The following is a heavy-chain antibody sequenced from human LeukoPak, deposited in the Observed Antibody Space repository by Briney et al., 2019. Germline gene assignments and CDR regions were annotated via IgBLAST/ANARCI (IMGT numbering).Heavy chain of an antibody. V-gene: IGHV3-23*01. D-gene: IGHD2-2*01. CDR3: AKDGALSTSWYFYCDY. J-gene: IGHJ4*02. Sequence: GGSLRLSCAASGFNFSSFAMSCVRQAPGKGLEWVSTITDSGDTTYSADSVKGRFTISRDNSKNTLYLQMNSLRAEDTAVYYCAKDGALSTSWYFYCDYWGQGTLVTVSS. CDR1: GFNFSSFA. CDR2: ITDSGDTT.